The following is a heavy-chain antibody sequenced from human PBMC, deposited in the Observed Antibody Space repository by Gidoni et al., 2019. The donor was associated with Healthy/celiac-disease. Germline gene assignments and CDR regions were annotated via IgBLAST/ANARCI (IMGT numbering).Heavy chain of an antibody. J-gene: IGHJ3*02. CDR3: ARGVSRFLEWLLPRGDAFDI. CDR1: GFTFSSYW. V-gene: IGHV3-74*01. D-gene: IGHD3-3*01. Sequence: EVQLVESGGGLVQPGGSLRLSCAASGFTFSSYWMHWVRQAPGKGLVWVSRINSDGSSTSYADSVKGRFTISRDNAKNTLYLQMNSLRAEDTAVYYCARGVSRFLEWLLPRGDAFDIWGQGTMVTVSS. CDR2: INSDGSST.